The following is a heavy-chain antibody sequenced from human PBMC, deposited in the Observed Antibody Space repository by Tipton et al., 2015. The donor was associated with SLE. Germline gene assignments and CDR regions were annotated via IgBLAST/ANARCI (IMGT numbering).Heavy chain of an antibody. Sequence: TLSLTCTVSGGSISSSSYYWGWIRQPPGKGLEWIGSIYYSGSTYYNPSLKSRVTISVDTSKNQFSLKLSSVTAADAAVYYCARDDSWAYCGGDCGGYFDLRGRGTLVTVSS. J-gene: IGHJ2*01. CDR1: GGSISSSSYY. CDR2: IYYSGST. V-gene: IGHV4-39*07. D-gene: IGHD2-21*01. CDR3: ARDDSWAYCGGDCGGYFDL.